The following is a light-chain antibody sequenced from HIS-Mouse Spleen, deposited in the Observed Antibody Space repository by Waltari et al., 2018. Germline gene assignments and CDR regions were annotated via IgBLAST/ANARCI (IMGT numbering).Light chain of an antibody. J-gene: IGLJ3*02. CDR1: SSDVGSYNL. CDR2: EGS. V-gene: IGLV2-23*01. Sequence: QSALTQPASVSGSPGQSITISCTGTSSDVGSYNLVSWYQQHPGKAPTRMIYEGSKRRSGVSSRFSGSKSGKTASLTIAGLQAEDEADYYCCSYAGSSTWVFGGGTKLTVL. CDR3: CSYAGSSTWV.